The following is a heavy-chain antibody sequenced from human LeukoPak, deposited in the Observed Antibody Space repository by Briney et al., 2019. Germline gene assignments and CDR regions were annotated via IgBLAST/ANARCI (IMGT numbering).Heavy chain of an antibody. V-gene: IGHV3-20*04. D-gene: IGHD5-18*01. J-gene: IGHJ4*02. CDR3: ARGGGDVDTAIPPYFDY. CDR1: GFTFDDYG. CDR2: INWYGGST. Sequence: PGESLRLSCAAPGFTFDDYGMSWVRQAPGKGLEWVSGINWYGGSTGYADSVKDRFTISRDNAKNSLYLQMNSLRAEDTALYYCARGGGDVDTAIPPYFDYWGQGTLVTVSS.